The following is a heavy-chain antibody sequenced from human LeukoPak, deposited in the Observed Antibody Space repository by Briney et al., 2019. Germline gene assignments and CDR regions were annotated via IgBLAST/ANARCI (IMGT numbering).Heavy chain of an antibody. V-gene: IGHV4-39*01. J-gene: IGHJ4*02. CDR1: GGSISSSGYY. Sequence: SETLSLTCTVSGGSISSSGYYWGWIRQPPGKGLEWIGSIYYSGSTYFNPSLKSRVTISVDTSKNQFSLKLSSVTAADTAVYYCARRDLTVYVTFDYWGQGTLVTVSS. CDR3: ARRDLTVYVTFDY. CDR2: IYYSGST. D-gene: IGHD2-8*01.